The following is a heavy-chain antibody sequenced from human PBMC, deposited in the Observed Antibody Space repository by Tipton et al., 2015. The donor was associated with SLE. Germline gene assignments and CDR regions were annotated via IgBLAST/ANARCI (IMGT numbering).Heavy chain of an antibody. CDR3: ASDYSTVK. V-gene: IGHV3-30*04. CDR2: ISYDGSNK. CDR1: GFTFSSYA. D-gene: IGHD2-15*01. J-gene: IGHJ4*02. Sequence: SLRLSCAASGFTFSSYAMHWVRQAPGKGLEWVALISYDGSNKYYADSVKGRFTISRDNSKNTLYLQMNSLRAEDTAVYYCASDYSTVKWGQGTLVTVSS.